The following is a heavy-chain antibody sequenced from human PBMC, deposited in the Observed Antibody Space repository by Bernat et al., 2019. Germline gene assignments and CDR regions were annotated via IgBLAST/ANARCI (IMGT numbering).Heavy chain of an antibody. Sequence: QVQLVESGGGVVQPGRSLRLSCAASGFTFSSYAMHGVRQAPGKGLEWVAVISYDGSNKYYTDSVNVCFTVSIDNSKNTLYLQMNSLRAEDTAVYYCARDGAGAALLMGAFDIWGQGTMVTVSS. CDR2: ISYDGSNK. CDR3: ARDGAGAALLMGAFDI. J-gene: IGHJ3*02. CDR1: GFTFSSYA. D-gene: IGHD6-19*01. V-gene: IGHV3-30-3*01.